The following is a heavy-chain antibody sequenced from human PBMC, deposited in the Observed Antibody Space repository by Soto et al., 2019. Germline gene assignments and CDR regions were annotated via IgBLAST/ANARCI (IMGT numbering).Heavy chain of an antibody. CDR3: ARGEYSSGRYDN. Sequence: EVQLVETGGGLIQPGGSLRLSCAASGFTVSSNYMSWVRQAPGKGLEWVSVIYSGGSTSYADSVKGRFTISRDNSNNTLYLQMNSLGVEDTAVYYCARGEYSSGRYDNWGQGTLVTVSS. CDR1: GFTVSSNY. V-gene: IGHV3-53*02. J-gene: IGHJ4*02. CDR2: IYSGGST. D-gene: IGHD6-19*01.